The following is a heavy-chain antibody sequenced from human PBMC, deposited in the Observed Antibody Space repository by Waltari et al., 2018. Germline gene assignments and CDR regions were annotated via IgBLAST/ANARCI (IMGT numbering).Heavy chain of an antibody. CDR2: MNPNSGNT. CDR1: GYPFTSYD. D-gene: IGHD2-15*01. J-gene: IGHJ5*02. CDR3: ARGVVVVVAAKGGWFDP. V-gene: IGHV1-8*03. Sequence: QVQLVQSGAEVKKPGASVKVSCKASGYPFTSYDINWVPQATGQGLEWMGWMNPNSGNTGYAQKFQGRVTITRNTSISTAYMELSSLRSEDTAVYYCARGVVVVVAAKGGWFDPWGQGTLVTVSS.